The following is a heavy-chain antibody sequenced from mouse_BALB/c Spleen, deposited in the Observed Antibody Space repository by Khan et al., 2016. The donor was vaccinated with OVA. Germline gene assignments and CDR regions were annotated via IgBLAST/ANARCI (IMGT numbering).Heavy chain of an antibody. D-gene: IGHD2-10*02. CDR1: GFNIKDYY. CDR3: ARSGYAAWVAY. V-gene: IGHV14-1*02. CDR2: IDPENDNT. Sequence: VQLQQSGAELVRPGALVKLSCKASGFNIKDYYIHWVKQRPEQGLEWIGWIDPENDNTIYDPQFQAKAIITADTSSNTAYLQLSSLASEDTAVYYCARSGYAAWVAYWGQGTLVTVSA. J-gene: IGHJ3*01.